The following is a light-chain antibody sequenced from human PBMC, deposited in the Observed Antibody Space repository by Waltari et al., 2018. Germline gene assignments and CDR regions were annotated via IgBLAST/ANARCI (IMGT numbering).Light chain of an antibody. CDR1: QSISSW. V-gene: IGKV1-5*03. Sequence: DIQMTQSPSTLSASVGDRVTITCRASQSISSWLAWYQQKPGKAPKILIYKASSLESGVPSRFSGSGSGTEFTLTISSLQPDDFATYYCQQYNSYSSTWTFGQGTKVEIK. CDR2: KAS. CDR3: QQYNSYSSTWT. J-gene: IGKJ1*01.